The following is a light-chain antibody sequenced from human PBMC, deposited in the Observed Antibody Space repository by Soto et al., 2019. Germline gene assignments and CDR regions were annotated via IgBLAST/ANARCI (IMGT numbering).Light chain of an antibody. J-gene: IGKJ2*01. CDR2: GAS. Sequence: DLQMTQSPSSLSASVGVRVTITCRASLSISTELNWYQQKPGKAPKVLIFGASSLQSGVPSRFSGSGSRTDFTLTISNQQPGDFATYYCQQSYTTPRTVGQGTKLEIK. CDR3: QQSYTTPRT. CDR1: LSISTE. V-gene: IGKV1-39*01.